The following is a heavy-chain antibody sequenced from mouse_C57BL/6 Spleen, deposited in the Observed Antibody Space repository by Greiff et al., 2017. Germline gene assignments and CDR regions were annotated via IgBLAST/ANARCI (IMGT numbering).Heavy chain of an antibody. V-gene: IGHV1-64*01. D-gene: IGHD1-1*01. J-gene: IGHJ2*01. CDR3: ARWAYGYGSSYDYFDY. CDR1: GYTFTSYW. Sequence: QVQLQQPGAELVKPGASVKLSCKASGYTFTSYWMHWVKQRPGQGLEWIGMIHPNSGSTNYNEKFKSKATLTVDKSSSTAYMQLSSLTSEDSAFYYCARWAYGYGSSYDYFDYWGQGTTLTVSS. CDR2: IHPNSGST.